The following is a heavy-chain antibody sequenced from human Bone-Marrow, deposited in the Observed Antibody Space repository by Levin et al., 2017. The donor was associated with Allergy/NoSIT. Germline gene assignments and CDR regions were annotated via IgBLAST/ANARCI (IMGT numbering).Heavy chain of an antibody. V-gene: IGHV3-30*14. D-gene: IGHD5/OR15-5a*01. CDR2: ISSDESGK. CDR1: GFTFRNYA. CDR3: ARGDVYASRNALLDY. J-gene: IGHJ4*02. Sequence: GGSLRLSCAASGFTFRNYALHWVRQAPGRGLEWVAFISSDESGKYYADAVKGRFTVSRDNAKNTMFLQMNSLRVEDTAVYYCARGDVYASRNALLDYWGRGAQVTVSS.